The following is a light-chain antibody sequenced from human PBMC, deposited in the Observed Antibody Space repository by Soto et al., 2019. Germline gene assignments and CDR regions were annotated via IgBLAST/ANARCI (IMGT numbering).Light chain of an antibody. CDR3: QQYNNWPLS. J-gene: IGKJ1*01. Sequence: EIVMTQSPATLSVSPGERATLSCRASQSVSSNLAWYQQKLGQAPRLLIYGASTRATGIPARFSGSGSGTEFTLTISSLQSEDFAVYYCQQYNNWPLSFGQGIKVEIK. V-gene: IGKV3-15*01. CDR2: GAS. CDR1: QSVSSN.